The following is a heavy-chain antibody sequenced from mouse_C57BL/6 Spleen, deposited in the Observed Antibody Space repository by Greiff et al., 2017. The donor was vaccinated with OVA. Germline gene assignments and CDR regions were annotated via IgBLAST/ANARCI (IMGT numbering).Heavy chain of an antibody. CDR1: GYTFTSYW. D-gene: IGHD1-1*01. CDR2: IHPGSGST. V-gene: IGHV1-55*01. J-gene: IGHJ2*01. CDR3: AVITTVVEDFDY. Sequence: QVQLQQPGAELVKPGASVKMSCKASGYTFTSYWITWVKQRPGQGLEWIGDIHPGSGSTNYNEKFKSKATLTVDTSSSTAYMQLSSLTSEDSAVYCCAVITTVVEDFDYWGQGTTLTVSS.